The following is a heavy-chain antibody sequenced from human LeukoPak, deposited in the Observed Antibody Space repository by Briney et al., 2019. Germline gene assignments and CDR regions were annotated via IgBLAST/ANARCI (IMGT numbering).Heavy chain of an antibody. D-gene: IGHD2-2*01. CDR3: ARDVVAARGSFDY. J-gene: IGHJ4*02. CDR1: GGSISSYY. V-gene: IGHV4-4*07. Sequence: SETLSLTCAVYGGSISSYYWSWIRQPAGKGLEWIGHIYTSGSTNYNPSLKSRVTMSVDMSKNQFSLKLRSVTAADTAVYYCARDVVAARGSFDYWGQGTLVTVSS. CDR2: IYTSGST.